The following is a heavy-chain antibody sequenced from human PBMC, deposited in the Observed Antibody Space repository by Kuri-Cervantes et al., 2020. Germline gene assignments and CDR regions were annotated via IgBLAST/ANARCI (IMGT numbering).Heavy chain of an antibody. CDR3: AREDSGEAAFDI. Sequence: SETLSLTCAVSGGPFSNYYWTWIRQSPEKGLEWIGEINHIGNTRSNPSLKSRVTLSVDTSKNQFSLHLTSMTAADTAVYYCAREDSGEAAFDIWGQGTMVTVSS. CDR1: GGPFSNYY. CDR2: INHIGNT. D-gene: IGHD3-10*01. V-gene: IGHV4-34*01. J-gene: IGHJ3*02.